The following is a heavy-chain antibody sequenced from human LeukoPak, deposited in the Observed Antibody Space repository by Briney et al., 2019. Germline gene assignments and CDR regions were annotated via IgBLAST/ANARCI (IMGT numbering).Heavy chain of an antibody. V-gene: IGHV3-30*18. Sequence: GGSLRLSCAASGVTFSSYGMHWVRQAPGKGLEWVAVISYDGSNKYYADSVKGRFTISRDNSKNTLYLQMNSLRAEDTAVYYCAKAAYSSGRAPFFDYWGQGTLVTVSS. CDR1: GVTFSSYG. CDR2: ISYDGSNK. D-gene: IGHD6-19*01. J-gene: IGHJ4*02. CDR3: AKAAYSSGRAPFFDY.